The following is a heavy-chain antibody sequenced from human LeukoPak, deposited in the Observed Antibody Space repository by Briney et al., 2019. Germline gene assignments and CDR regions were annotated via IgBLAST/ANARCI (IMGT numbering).Heavy chain of an antibody. CDR1: GFTFSSYG. J-gene: IGHJ4*02. V-gene: IGHV3-33*01. Sequence: PGGSLRLSCAASGFTFSSYGMHWVRQAPGKGLGWVAVIWYDGSNKYYADSVKGRFTISRDNSKNTLYLQMNSLRAEDTAVYYCARGGGYSYGYYWGQGTLVTVSS. CDR2: IWYDGSNK. CDR3: ARGGGYSYGYY. D-gene: IGHD5-18*01.